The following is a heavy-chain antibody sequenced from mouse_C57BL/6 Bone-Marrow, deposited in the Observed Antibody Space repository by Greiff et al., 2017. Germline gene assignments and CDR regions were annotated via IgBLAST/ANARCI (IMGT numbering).Heavy chain of an antibody. V-gene: IGHV1-4*01. CDR2: INPSSGYT. CDR3: ARDGYYFYYAMDY. J-gene: IGHJ4*01. Sequence: VQLQQSGAELARPGASVKMSCKASGYTFTSYTMHWVKQRPGQGLEWIGYINPSSGYTKYNQKFKDKAPLTADTSSSTAYMQLSSLTSEDSAVYYCARDGYYFYYAMDYWGQGTSVTVSS. CDR1: GYTFTSYT. D-gene: IGHD2-3*01.